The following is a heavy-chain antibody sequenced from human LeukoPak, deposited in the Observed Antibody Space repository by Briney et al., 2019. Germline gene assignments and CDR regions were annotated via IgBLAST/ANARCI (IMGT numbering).Heavy chain of an antibody. V-gene: IGHV3-53*05. D-gene: IGHD1-26*01. CDR1: GFTVSNNY. Sequence: TGGSLRLSCAASGFTVSNNYMSWVRQAPGKGLELVSVVYGGGSTYYADSVKGRFTISRDNSKNSLYLQMNSLRTEDTAVYYCAKANPLIVGARAGGPINFWGQGTMVTVSS. CDR3: AKANPLIVGARAGGPINF. CDR2: VYGGGST. J-gene: IGHJ3*01.